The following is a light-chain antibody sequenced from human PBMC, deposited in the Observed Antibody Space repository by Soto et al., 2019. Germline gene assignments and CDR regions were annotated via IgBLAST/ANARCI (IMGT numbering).Light chain of an antibody. CDR2: AVS. CDR3: SSYTDRQSYL. CDR1: SSDVGGYNY. J-gene: IGLJ1*01. Sequence: QSVLTQPASVSGSPGQSITISCTGTSSDVGGYNYVSWYQQHPGKAPKLMIYAVSNRPSGVSYRFSGSKSGNTASLTISGLQAEDEADYYCSSYTDRQSYLFGTGTKVTVL. V-gene: IGLV2-14*01.